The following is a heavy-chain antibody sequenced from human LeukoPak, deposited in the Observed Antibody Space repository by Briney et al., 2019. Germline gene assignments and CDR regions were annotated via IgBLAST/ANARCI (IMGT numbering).Heavy chain of an antibody. J-gene: IGHJ4*02. V-gene: IGHV1-8*01. Sequence: GASVKVSCKASGYTFTSYTIHWVRQATGQGLEWMGWMNPNSGNTGYAQKFQGRVTMTRNTSISTAYMELSSLRSEDTAVYYCARGREWQQLADYWGQGTLVTVSS. CDR1: GYTFTSYT. CDR2: MNPNSGNT. CDR3: ARGREWQQLADY. D-gene: IGHD6-13*01.